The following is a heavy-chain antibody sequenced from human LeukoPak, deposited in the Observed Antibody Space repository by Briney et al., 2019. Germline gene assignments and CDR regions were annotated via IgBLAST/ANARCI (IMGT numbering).Heavy chain of an antibody. J-gene: IGHJ4*02. V-gene: IGHV3-30*04. CDR3: ARDGCSGGSCLDY. CDR1: GFTFSSYA. CDR2: ISYDGSNK. D-gene: IGHD2-15*01. Sequence: GRSLRLSCAASGFTFSSYAMHWVRQAPGKGLEWVAVISYDGSNKYYADSVKGRFTISRDNSKNTLYLQMNSLRAEDTAVYYCARDGCSGGSCLDYWGQGTLVTVSS.